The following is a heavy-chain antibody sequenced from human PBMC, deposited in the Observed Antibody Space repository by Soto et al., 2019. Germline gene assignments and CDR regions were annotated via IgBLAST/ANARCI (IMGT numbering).Heavy chain of an antibody. D-gene: IGHD5-12*01. V-gene: IGHV3-21*04. CDR1: GFIFSKYS. CDR2: ISSSGGVT. CDR3: TRGGDNGYGKYNWFDP. Sequence: EVQLAESGGGLVQTGRSLRLSCVGSGFIFSKYSINWVRQAPGKGLEWLSYISSSGGVTYYADSVKGRFTISRDNAGNIVNRDMTGLRDEDTAMYYCTRGGDNGYGKYNWFDPWGQGTRVTVSS. J-gene: IGHJ5*02.